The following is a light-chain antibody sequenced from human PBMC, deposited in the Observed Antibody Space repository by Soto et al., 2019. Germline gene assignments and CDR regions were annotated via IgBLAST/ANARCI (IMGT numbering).Light chain of an antibody. V-gene: IGKV3-11*01. CDR3: QQRWT. CDR1: PSVSSY. J-gene: IGKJ1*01. CDR2: DAS. Sequence: EIVLTQSPATLSLSPGERATLACRASPSVSSYLAWYQQKSGQAPRLLIYDASNRATGIPARFSGSGSGTDFTLTISILEPEDFALYCCQQRWTGGQGTKLEI.